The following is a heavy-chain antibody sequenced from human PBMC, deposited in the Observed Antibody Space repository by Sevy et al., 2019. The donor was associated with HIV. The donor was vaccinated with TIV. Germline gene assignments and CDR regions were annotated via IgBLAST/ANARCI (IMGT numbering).Heavy chain of an antibody. CDR3: ARDAGYSTGWYPGY. CDR1: GFSFSTHA. J-gene: IGHJ4*02. D-gene: IGHD6-19*01. V-gene: IGHV3-30*03. Sequence: GGSLRLSCAASGFSFSTHAMQWVRQAPGKGLEWVAVISFDGSDKYYTDSVKGRFTISRDDSKNTLLLQVSSLRAEDTAVYYCARDAGYSTGWYPGYWGQGTLVTVSS. CDR2: ISFDGSDK.